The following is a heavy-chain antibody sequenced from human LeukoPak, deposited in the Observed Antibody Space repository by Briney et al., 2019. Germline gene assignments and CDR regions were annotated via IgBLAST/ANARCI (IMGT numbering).Heavy chain of an antibody. CDR1: GGSISTYY. V-gene: IGHV4-59*01. CDR2: IYYSGST. Sequence: SETLSLTCTVSGGSISTYYWSWIRQPPGKGLEWIGYIYYSGSTNYNPSLKSRVTISVDTSKNQFSLKLSSVTAADTAVYYCARGVSDWDWYFDLWGRGTLVTVSS. CDR3: ARGVSDWDWYFDL. J-gene: IGHJ2*01. D-gene: IGHD3-9*01.